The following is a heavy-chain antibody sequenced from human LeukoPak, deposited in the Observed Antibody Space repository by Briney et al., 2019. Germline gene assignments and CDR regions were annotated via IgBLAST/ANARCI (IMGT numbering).Heavy chain of an antibody. Sequence: PGGSLRLSCAASGFTFSRYWMHWLRQAPGKGLVWVSRISTDGSSTSYADSVKGRFTISRHNSQNTLFLQMNSLRAEDTAVYYCARVGGLDAFDIWGQGAMVTVSS. J-gene: IGHJ3*02. V-gene: IGHV3-74*01. CDR3: ARVGGLDAFDI. CDR2: ISTDGSST. CDR1: GFTFSRYW. D-gene: IGHD1-26*01.